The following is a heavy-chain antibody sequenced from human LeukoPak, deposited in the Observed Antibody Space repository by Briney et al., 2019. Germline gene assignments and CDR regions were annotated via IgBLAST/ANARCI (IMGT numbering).Heavy chain of an antibody. CDR3: VRDRDIIRPDSFDI. Sequence: PSETLSLTCTVSGGSISSFFWSWIRQPAGKALEWIGRIYSSGAPNYNPSLKSRVTTSVDTSKNQFSLKLSSVTAADTAFYYCVRDRDIIRPDSFDIWGQGTMVTVSS. D-gene: IGHD3-3*01. V-gene: IGHV4-4*07. J-gene: IGHJ3*02. CDR2: IYSSGAP. CDR1: GGSISSFF.